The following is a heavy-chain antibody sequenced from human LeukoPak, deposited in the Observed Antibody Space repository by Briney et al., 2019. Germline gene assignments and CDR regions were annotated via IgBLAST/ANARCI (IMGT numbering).Heavy chain of an antibody. D-gene: IGHD3-22*01. CDR3: ARGGDVDRDKPNYYDSSGYSYYFDY. J-gene: IGHJ4*02. CDR2: MNPNSGNT. V-gene: IGHV1-8*03. Sequence: GASVKVSCKASGYAFTDSYIHWVRQATGQGLEWMGWMNPNSGNTGYAQKFQGRVTITRNTSISTAYMELSSLRSEDTAVYYCARGGDVDRDKPNYYDSSGYSYYFDYWGQGTLVTVSS. CDR1: GYAFTDSY.